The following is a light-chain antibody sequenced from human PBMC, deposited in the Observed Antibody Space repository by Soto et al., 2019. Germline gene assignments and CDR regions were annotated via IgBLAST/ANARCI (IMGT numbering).Light chain of an antibody. V-gene: IGKV3-15*01. CDR2: GAS. CDR3: QQYNTWPART. Sequence: EAVLTQSPATLPVFPVERATLSCRASQSVATDLAWYQQRPGQAPRLLIYGASTRATGIPARFSGSGSGTEFTLTISSLQSEDFAVYYCQQYNTWPARTFGQGTKVDIK. CDR1: QSVATD. J-gene: IGKJ1*01.